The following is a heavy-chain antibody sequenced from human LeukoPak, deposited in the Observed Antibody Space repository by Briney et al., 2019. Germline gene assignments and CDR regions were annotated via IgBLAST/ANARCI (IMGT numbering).Heavy chain of an antibody. Sequence: GGSLRLSCAASGFTFSNYDMSWVRQAPGKGLEWVSSFSHSAVDTYYADSVKGRFTISRDNAKNSLYLQMNSLRAEDTAVYYCARDGLAAAGTGYYFDYWGQGTLVTVSS. V-gene: IGHV3-23*01. CDR1: GFTFSNYD. J-gene: IGHJ4*02. CDR2: FSHSAVDT. D-gene: IGHD6-13*01. CDR3: ARDGLAAAGTGYYFDY.